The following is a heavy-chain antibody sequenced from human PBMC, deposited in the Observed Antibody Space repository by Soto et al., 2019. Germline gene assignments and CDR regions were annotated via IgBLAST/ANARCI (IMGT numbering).Heavy chain of an antibody. CDR3: AKGGSYNSSLANFVY. Sequence: VSRRLPCSASGSPLCSYTMSCVRQAPEKGLQWLSAIRGSGGSTYYSDSVMVRFTISRDNSKSTLYPQMNSLRADDTAVYYGAKGGSYNSSLANFVYWGQGALVAVSS. J-gene: IGHJ4*02. V-gene: IGHV3-23*01. CDR2: IRGSGGST. D-gene: IGHD3-22*01. CDR1: GSPLCSYT.